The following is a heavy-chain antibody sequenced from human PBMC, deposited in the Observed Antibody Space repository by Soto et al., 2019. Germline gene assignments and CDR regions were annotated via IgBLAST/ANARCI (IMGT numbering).Heavy chain of an antibody. J-gene: IGHJ6*03. Sequence: PSETLSLTCTVSGCSISSYYWSWIRQPPGKGLEWIGFIYYSGSTNYNPSLRSRVTMSVATSKNQFSLNLSSVTAADTAVYYCARVETGHYYYLAVWGRGTTVTVSS. V-gene: IGHV4-59*01. CDR1: GCSISSYY. CDR2: IYYSGST. D-gene: IGHD3-9*01. CDR3: ARVETGHYYYLAV.